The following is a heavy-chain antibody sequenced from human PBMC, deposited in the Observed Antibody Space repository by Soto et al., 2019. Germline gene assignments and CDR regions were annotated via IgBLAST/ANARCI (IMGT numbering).Heavy chain of an antibody. CDR1: GYIFTNYV. CDR3: ARDLGYYYDSSGYLPLGY. Sequence: ASVKVSCKASGYIFTNYVMHWVRQAPGQRLEWMGWINAGNGNTKYSQRFQDRVTITRDTSARTAYMVLSSLRSEDTALFYCARDLGYYYDSSGYLPLGYWGQGTLVTVSS. J-gene: IGHJ4*02. CDR2: INAGNGNT. D-gene: IGHD3-22*01. V-gene: IGHV1-3*01.